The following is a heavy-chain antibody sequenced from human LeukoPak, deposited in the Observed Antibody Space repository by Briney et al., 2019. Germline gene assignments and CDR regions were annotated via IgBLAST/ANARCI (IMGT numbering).Heavy chain of an antibody. J-gene: IGHJ4*02. V-gene: IGHV3-33*01. Sequence: PGGSLRLSCAASGFTFSSYGMHWVRQAPGKGREWVAVIWYDRSNKYYADSVKGRFTISRDNSKNTLYLQMNSLRAEDTAVYYCARDTRETPFDYWGQGTLVTVSS. CDR1: GFTFSSYG. CDR2: IWYDRSNK. D-gene: IGHD5-24*01. CDR3: ARDTRETPFDY.